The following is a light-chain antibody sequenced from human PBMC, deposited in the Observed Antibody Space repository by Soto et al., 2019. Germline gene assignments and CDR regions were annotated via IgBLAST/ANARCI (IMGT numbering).Light chain of an antibody. CDR1: QSVSSN. V-gene: IGKV3-15*01. J-gene: IGKJ4*01. Sequence: EIVMTQSPATMSVSPGERATLSCRASQSVSSNLAWYQQKPGQAPRLLIYGASTRATGITARFSGSGSGTEFTLTISSLPSEDFAVYYCQQYNNWPPLTFGGGTKVDIK. CDR2: GAS. CDR3: QQYNNWPPLT.